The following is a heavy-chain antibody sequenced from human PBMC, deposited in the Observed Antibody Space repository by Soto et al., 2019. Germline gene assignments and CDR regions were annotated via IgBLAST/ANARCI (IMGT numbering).Heavy chain of an antibody. Sequence: ASVKVSCKASGYTFTSFAMHWVRQAPGQRLEWMGWINAGNGNTKYSQKFQGRATITRDTSASTAYMELSSLRSEDTAVYYCARGKQGSSSVLDYWGQGTLVTVSS. CDR2: INAGNGNT. D-gene: IGHD6-6*01. CDR3: ARGKQGSSSVLDY. V-gene: IGHV1-3*01. J-gene: IGHJ4*02. CDR1: GYTFTSFA.